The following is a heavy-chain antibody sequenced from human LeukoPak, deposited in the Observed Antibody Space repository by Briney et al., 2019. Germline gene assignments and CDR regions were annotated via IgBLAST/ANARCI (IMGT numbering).Heavy chain of an antibody. CDR2: ISAYNGNT. Sequence: ASVKVSCKASGYTFTSYGISWVRQAPGQGLEWMGWISAYNGNTNYAQKLQGRVTMTRDTSISTAYMELSRLRSDDTAVYYCARDPTRGGANWFDPWGQGTLVTVSS. V-gene: IGHV1-18*01. J-gene: IGHJ5*02. CDR3: ARDPTRGGANWFDP. CDR1: GYTFTSYG. D-gene: IGHD3-16*01.